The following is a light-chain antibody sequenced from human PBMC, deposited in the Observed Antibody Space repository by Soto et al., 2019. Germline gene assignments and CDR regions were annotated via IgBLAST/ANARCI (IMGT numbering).Light chain of an antibody. CDR3: QQYDNLPGLT. CDR2: DAS. Sequence: DIQMTQSPSSLSASVGDRVTITCQASQDISNYLNWYQQKPGKAPKLLIYDASNLETGGPSRFSGSGSWTDFTFTISSLQPEDIATYYCQQYDNLPGLTFGGGTKVEIK. CDR1: QDISNY. V-gene: IGKV1-33*01. J-gene: IGKJ4*01.